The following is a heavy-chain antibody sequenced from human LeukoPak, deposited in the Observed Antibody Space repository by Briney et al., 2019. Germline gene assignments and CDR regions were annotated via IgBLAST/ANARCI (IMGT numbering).Heavy chain of an antibody. V-gene: IGHV3-7*01. CDR2: TRPDGSET. Sequence: PGGSLRLSCAASGFIFTNFWMSWVRQAPGKGLEWVTNTRPDGSETYYVDSVKGRLTVSRDNAKNSLYLPMNTLRVEDTAVYFCARDASGYSASWGQGTLVTVSS. J-gene: IGHJ5*02. CDR1: GFIFTNFW. CDR3: ARDASGYSAS. D-gene: IGHD5-12*01.